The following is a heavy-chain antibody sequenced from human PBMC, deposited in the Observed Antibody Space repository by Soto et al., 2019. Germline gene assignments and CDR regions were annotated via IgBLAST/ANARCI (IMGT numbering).Heavy chain of an antibody. CDR2: ISYDGSNK. J-gene: IGHJ6*02. CDR1: GFTFSSYG. Sequence: VQLVESGGGVVQPGRSLRLSCAASGFTFSSYGMHWVRQAPGKGLEWVAVISYDGSNKYYADSVKGRFTISRDNSKNTLYRQMNSLRAEDTAVYYCAKDRGGKLRFLEWLFYYYGMDVWGQGTTVTVSS. V-gene: IGHV3-30*18. CDR3: AKDRGGKLRFLEWLFYYYGMDV. D-gene: IGHD3-3*01.